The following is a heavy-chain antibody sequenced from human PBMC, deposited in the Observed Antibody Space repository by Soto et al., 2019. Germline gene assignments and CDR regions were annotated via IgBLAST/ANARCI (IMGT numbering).Heavy chain of an antibody. CDR1: GFTFSSYA. V-gene: IGHV3-23*01. Sequence: GGSLRLSCAASGFTFSSYAMSWVRQAPGKGLEWVSAISGSGGSTYYADSVKGRFTISRDNSKNTLYLQMNSLRAEDTAVYYCAKDDIVLMVYGYYYGMDVWGQGTTVTVSS. D-gene: IGHD2-8*01. CDR2: ISGSGGST. J-gene: IGHJ6*02. CDR3: AKDDIVLMVYGYYYGMDV.